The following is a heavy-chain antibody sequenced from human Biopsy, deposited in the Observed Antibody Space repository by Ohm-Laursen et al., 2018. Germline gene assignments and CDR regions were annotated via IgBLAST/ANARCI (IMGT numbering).Heavy chain of an antibody. CDR3: ATPFQYYDSWGGYPPFDH. CDR1: GGTFSNYA. Sequence: SSVKVSCKASGGTFSNYAISWVRQAPGEGLEWMGGIIAVSGLVNYAPKFQGRVSITADKSTTTAYMELSNLKSEDTAVFYCATPFQYYDSWGGYPPFDHWGQGTLVTVSS. CDR2: IIAVSGLV. J-gene: IGHJ4*02. V-gene: IGHV1-69*17. D-gene: IGHD3-3*01.